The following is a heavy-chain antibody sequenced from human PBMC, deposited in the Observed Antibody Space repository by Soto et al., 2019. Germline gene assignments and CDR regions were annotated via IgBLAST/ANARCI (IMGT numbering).Heavy chain of an antibody. CDR2: ISADGSDT. J-gene: IGHJ3*02. V-gene: IGHV3-74*01. CDR1: GFTFRNYW. D-gene: IGHD2-8*01. Sequence: PGGSLRLSCAASGFTFRNYWMHWVRQAAGKGLVWVSRISADGSDTSYADSVKGRFTISRDNAKNSLYLQMNSLRAEDTAVYYCARDQEYCTNGVCSNAFDIWGQGTMVTVSS. CDR3: ARDQEYCTNGVCSNAFDI.